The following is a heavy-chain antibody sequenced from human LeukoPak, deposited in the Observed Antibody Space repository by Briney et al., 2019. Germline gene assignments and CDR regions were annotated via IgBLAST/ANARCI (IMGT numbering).Heavy chain of an antibody. V-gene: IGHV4-4*07. CDR3: ARDYYDTSGEGMDV. CDR2: IYTSGST. CDR1: GGSISSYY. J-gene: IGHJ6*02. Sequence: SETLSLTCTVSGGSISSYYWSWIRQPAGKGLEWIVRIYTSGSTNYNPSLKSRVTMSVDTSKNQFSLKLSSVTAADTAVYYCARDYYDTSGEGMDVWGQGTTVTVSS. D-gene: IGHD3-22*01.